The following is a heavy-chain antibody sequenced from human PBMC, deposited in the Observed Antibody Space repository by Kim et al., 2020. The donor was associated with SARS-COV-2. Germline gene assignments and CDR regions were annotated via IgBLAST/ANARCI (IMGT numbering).Heavy chain of an antibody. J-gene: IGHJ6*02. CDR2: MLPKCGNP. CDR3: ASHRFNTNYCFSMGA. CDR1: GCTFSNYA. Sequence: SVKVSCKTSGCTFSNYAISWVRQATGQGLEWMGGMLPKCGNPDYAQKFQGRVTMTADASTSTAYMELNSLRSEDTAVYYCASHRFNTNYCFSMGAWGEG. D-gene: IGHD3-10*01. V-gene: IGHV1-69*13.